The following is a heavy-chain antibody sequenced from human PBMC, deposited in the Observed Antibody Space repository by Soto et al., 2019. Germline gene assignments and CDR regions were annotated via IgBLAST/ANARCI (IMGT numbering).Heavy chain of an antibody. D-gene: IGHD3-3*01. CDR2: IYYSGGT. CDR1: GGSISSSSYY. Sequence: PSETLSFTCTVSGGSISSSSYYWGWIRQPPGKGLEWIGSIYYSGGTYYNPSLKSRVTISVDTSKNQFSLKLSSVTAADTAVYYCARQNGGRSITIFGVGPTRYYFDYWGQGTLVTVSS. V-gene: IGHV4-39*01. CDR3: ARQNGGRSITIFGVGPTRYYFDY. J-gene: IGHJ4*02.